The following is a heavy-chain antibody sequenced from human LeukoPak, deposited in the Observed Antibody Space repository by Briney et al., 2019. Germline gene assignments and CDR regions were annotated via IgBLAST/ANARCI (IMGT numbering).Heavy chain of an antibody. CDR2: IDHRGNT. V-gene: IGHV4-38-2*02. CDR3: ARIKEANYYYMDV. CDR1: GYSIGSDHY. J-gene: IGHJ6*03. Sequence: SETLSLTCSVSGYSIGSDHYWGWIRRSPGKGLDWIGSIDHRGNTYYRPSLKSRDTISLATSKNQFSLKLTSVNAADTAVYYCARIKEANYYYMDVWGKGTTVTVSS.